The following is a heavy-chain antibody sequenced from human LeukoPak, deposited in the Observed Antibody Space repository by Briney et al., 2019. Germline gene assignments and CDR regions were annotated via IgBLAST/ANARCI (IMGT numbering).Heavy chain of an antibody. CDR2: LSVRGGST. CDR3: AKDRDDYVWGSYLGAFDI. J-gene: IGHJ3*02. CDR1: GFTFSSYA. D-gene: IGHD3-16*01. Sequence: GGSLRLSCAASGFTFSSYAMSWVRQAPGKGLEWGSLLSVRGGSTYYADSVKGRYTISRDNSKNTLYLQMNSLRAEDTAVFYCAKDRDDYVWGSYLGAFDIWGQGTMVTVSS. V-gene: IGHV3-23*01.